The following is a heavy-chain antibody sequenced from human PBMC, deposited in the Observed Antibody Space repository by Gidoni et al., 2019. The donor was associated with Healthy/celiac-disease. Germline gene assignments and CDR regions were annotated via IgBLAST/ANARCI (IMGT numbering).Heavy chain of an antibody. J-gene: IGHJ4*02. Sequence: QVQLQQCGAGLFKPSATLSLTSAVYGGSFSGYYWSWIRQPPGKGLEWIGEINHSGSTNYNPSLKSRVTISVDTSKNQFSLKLSSVTAADTAVYYCARAGLGGYCSGGSCYSLSYWGQGTLVTVSS. D-gene: IGHD2-15*01. V-gene: IGHV4-34*01. CDR3: ARAGLGGYCSGGSCYSLSY. CDR1: GGSFSGYY. CDR2: INHSGST.